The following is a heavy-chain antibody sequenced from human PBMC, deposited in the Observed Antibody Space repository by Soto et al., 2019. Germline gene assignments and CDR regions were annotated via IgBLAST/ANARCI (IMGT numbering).Heavy chain of an antibody. CDR1: GLTFSAYP. D-gene: IGHD5-12*01. CDR3: PFGWGGGHEGY. J-gene: IGHJ4*02. CDR2: ISGSGDRT. Sequence: EVQKLESGGGLVQPGGSLRLSCAASGLTFSAYPMSWVRQAPGKGLEWVSSISGSGDRTYYADSVKGRFTISRDNSKNTLYLQINSLRVEDTAVYFCPFGWGGGHEGYWGQGTLVTVSS. V-gene: IGHV3-23*01.